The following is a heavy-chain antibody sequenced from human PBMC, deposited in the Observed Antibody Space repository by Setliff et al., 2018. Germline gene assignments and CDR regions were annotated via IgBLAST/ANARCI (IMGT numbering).Heavy chain of an antibody. D-gene: IGHD2-2*01. CDR2: INPNSGGT. CDR3: ARAAREVVVPPSQKRNDY. V-gene: IGHV1-2*02. CDR1: GYTFTGHH. Sequence: ASVKVSCKASGYTFTGHHLHWVRQAPGQGLEWMGWINPNSGGTNYAQKFQGRVTMTRDTSISTAYMELSRLRSDDTAMYYCARAAREVVVPPSQKRNDYWGQGTLVTVSS. J-gene: IGHJ4*02.